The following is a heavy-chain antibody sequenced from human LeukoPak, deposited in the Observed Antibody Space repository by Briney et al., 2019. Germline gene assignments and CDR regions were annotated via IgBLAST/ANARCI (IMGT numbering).Heavy chain of an antibody. CDR2: ITSSVGTI. CDR1: ALTFGGYE. CDR3: ARHLWRGYYDSSGYSNY. V-gene: IGHV3-48*03. D-gene: IGHD3-22*01. Sequence: GRSPRLSFAASALTFGGYETSWGREAPGKRLWSVSYITSSVGTIYYADPLKGRFTFSRTNPKNSFSLQLNILQPEAPAVYYCARHLWRGYYDSSGYSNYWGQGTLVTVSS. J-gene: IGHJ4*02.